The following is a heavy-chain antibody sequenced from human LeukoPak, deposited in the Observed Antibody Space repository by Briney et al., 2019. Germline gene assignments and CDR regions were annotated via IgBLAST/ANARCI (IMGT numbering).Heavy chain of an antibody. J-gene: IGHJ5*02. CDR3: AREGPREQVNWFDP. CDR2: IIPIFGTA. Sequence: ASVKVSCKASGGTFSSYAISWVRQAPGQGLEWMGGIIPIFGTANYAQKFQGRVTITADESTSTAYMELSSLKASDTAMYYCAREGPREQVNWFDPWGQGTLVTVSS. CDR1: GGTFSSYA. D-gene: IGHD5-24*01. V-gene: IGHV1-69*13.